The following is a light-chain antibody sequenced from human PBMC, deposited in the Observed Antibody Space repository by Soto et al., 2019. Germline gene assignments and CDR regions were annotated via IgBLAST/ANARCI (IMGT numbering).Light chain of an antibody. CDR3: QQYSQWPLT. V-gene: IGKV3-15*01. CDR2: HTS. CDR1: QSISGN. J-gene: IGKJ4*01. Sequence: EIVVTQSPATLSVSPGESATLSCRASQSISGNLAWYQQKPGLAPRLLIYHTSTRATGVPARFSGSGSATEFTLTIRSLQSEEFAVYXCQQYSQWPLTFGGGTKVDIK.